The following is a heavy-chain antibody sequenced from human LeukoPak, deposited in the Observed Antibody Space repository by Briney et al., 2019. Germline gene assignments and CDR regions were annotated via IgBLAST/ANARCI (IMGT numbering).Heavy chain of an antibody. D-gene: IGHD3-3*01. CDR3: ARDYDTWSGYCLDY. J-gene: IGHJ4*02. CDR2: IKQDGSDK. V-gene: IGHV3-7*01. Sequence: GGSLRLSCAASGFTFSSYWMSWVRQAPGKGLEWVANIKQDGSDKYYVGSVRGRFTISRDNAKKSLYLQMNSLRAEDTAAYYCARDYDTWSGYCLDYWGQGTLVTVSS. CDR1: GFTFSSYW.